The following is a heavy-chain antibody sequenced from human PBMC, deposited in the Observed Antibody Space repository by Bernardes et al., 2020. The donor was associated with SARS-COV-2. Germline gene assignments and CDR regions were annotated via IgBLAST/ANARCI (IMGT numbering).Heavy chain of an antibody. CDR2: ISYDGSNK. J-gene: IGHJ6*02. CDR3: AKQRADCSSTSCYAPYYYYGMDV. Sequence: RGSLRLSCAASGFTFSSYGMHWVRQAPGKGLEWVAVISYDGSNKYYADSVKGRFTISRDNSKNTLYLQMNSLRAEDTAVYYCAKQRADCSSTSCYAPYYYYGMDVWGQGTTVTVSS. D-gene: IGHD2-2*01. V-gene: IGHV3-30*18. CDR1: GFTFSSYG.